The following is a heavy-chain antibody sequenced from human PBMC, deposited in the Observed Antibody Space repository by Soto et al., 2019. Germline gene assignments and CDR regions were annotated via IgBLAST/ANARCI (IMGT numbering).Heavy chain of an antibody. D-gene: IGHD2-15*01. Sequence: QVQLQASVPGLVKPSETLSLTCTVSGGSISSYYWSWIRQPPGKGLEWIGYIYYSGSTNYNPSLKSRVTISVDTSKNQFSLKLSSVTAAGTAVYYCAREVVYYFEYWGQGTLVTVSS. CDR2: IYYSGST. J-gene: IGHJ4*02. CDR3: AREVVYYFEY. V-gene: IGHV4-59*01. CDR1: GGSISSYY.